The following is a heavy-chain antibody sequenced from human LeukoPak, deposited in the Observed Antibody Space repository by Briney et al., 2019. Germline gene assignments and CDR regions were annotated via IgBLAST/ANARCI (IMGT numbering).Heavy chain of an antibody. J-gene: IGHJ4*02. Sequence: SETLSLTCTVSVDSISSYYWSWIRQPPRKGLEWSGYIYYSGSTNYNASLTNRATISVDTSKNQFSLKLSSVTAADTGVYYWAREVGYCSGGSCYSYFDYGGQGTLVSVTS. V-gene: IGHV4-59*01. CDR3: AREVGYCSGGSCYSYFDY. CDR1: VDSISSYY. D-gene: IGHD2-15*01. CDR2: IYYSGST.